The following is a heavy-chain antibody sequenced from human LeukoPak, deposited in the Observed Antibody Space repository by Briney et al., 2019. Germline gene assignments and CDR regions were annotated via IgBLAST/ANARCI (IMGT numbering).Heavy chain of an antibody. J-gene: IGHJ4*02. Sequence: GRSLRLSCAASEFTFSSYGMHWVRQAPGKGLEWVAVIWDDGSTKYYADSVKGRFTISRDNSKNTLYLQMNSLTAEDTAVYYCARDGGARGSFDYWGQGTLVTVSS. CDR2: IWDDGSTK. CDR1: EFTFSSYG. V-gene: IGHV3-33*01. D-gene: IGHD3-10*01. CDR3: ARDGGARGSFDY.